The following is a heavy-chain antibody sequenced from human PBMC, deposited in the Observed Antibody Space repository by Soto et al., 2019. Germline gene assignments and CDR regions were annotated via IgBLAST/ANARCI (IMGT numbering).Heavy chain of an antibody. Sequence: SETLSLTXTVSGGSISSGGYYWSWIRQHPGKGLEWIGYIYYSGSTYYNPSLKSRVTISVDTSKNQFSLKLSSVTAADTAVYYCAREGLVIAARNAAYGMDVWGQGTTVTVSS. J-gene: IGHJ6*02. CDR3: AREGLVIAARNAAYGMDV. V-gene: IGHV4-31*02. CDR1: GGSISSGGYY. D-gene: IGHD6-6*01. CDR2: IYYSGST.